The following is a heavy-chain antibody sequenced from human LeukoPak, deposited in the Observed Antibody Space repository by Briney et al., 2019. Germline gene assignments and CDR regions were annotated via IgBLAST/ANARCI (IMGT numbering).Heavy chain of an antibody. D-gene: IGHD5-12*01. V-gene: IGHV3-48*04. CDR2: VGISSGNT. CDR1: GFTFSDYS. CDR3: ARDHRYAFDN. J-gene: IGHJ4*02. Sequence: GGSLRLSCGASGFTFSDYSMNWVRQAPGKGLEWTSYVGISSGNTKYAASVKGRLTISGDSAKNSVFLRMNNLRVEDTAVYYCARDHRYAFDNWGQGTLVTVSS.